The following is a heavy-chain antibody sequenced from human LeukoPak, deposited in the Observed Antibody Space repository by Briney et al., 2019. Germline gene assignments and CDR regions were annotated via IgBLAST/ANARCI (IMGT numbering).Heavy chain of an antibody. Sequence: PSETLSLTCTVSGGSISTYYWTWIRQPAGKGLEWIGRFSTSGIANYNPSLKSRVTMSVDTSKNQFFLKLSSVTAADTAVYYCARHGIVGATSSFDYWGQGTPVTVSS. CDR2: FSTSGIA. D-gene: IGHD1-26*01. CDR1: GGSISTYY. V-gene: IGHV4-4*07. J-gene: IGHJ4*02. CDR3: ARHGIVGATSSFDY.